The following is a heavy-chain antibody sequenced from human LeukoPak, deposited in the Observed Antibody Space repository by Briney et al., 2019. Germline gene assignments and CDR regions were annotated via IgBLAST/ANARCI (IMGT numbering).Heavy chain of an antibody. D-gene: IGHD2-2*01. CDR1: GGSISNGGYY. Sequence: SQTLSLTCAVSGGSISNGGYYWSWIRQHPGKGLEWIGYIYYSGSTYYDPSLKSRVTISVDTSKNQFSLKLSSVTAADTAVYYCARTASIVVVPAAIPLGFNDAFDIWGQGTMVTVSS. CDR2: IYYSGST. V-gene: IGHV4-31*11. CDR3: ARTASIVVVPAAIPLGFNDAFDI. J-gene: IGHJ3*02.